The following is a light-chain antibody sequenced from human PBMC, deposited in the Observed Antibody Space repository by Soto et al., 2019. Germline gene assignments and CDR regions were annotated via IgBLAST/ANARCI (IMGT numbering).Light chain of an antibody. CDR2: DVN. CDR3: SSYTSISTPHVL. CDR1: SSDVGDYNY. V-gene: IGLV2-14*01. J-gene: IGLJ2*01. Sequence: QSALTKPASVSGSPGQSITISCTGTSSDVGDYNYVSWYQQHPGKAPKLMIYDVNNRPSGVSNRFSGSKSGNTASLTISGLQAEDEADYYCSSYTSISTPHVLFGGGTKVTVL.